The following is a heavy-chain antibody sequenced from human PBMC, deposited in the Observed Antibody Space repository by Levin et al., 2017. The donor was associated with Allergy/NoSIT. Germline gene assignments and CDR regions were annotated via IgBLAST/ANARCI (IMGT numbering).Heavy chain of an antibody. V-gene: IGHV3-15*01. CDR3: GTGGLGI. CDR1: GFAFSSAS. Sequence: NPGGSLRLSCAASGFAFSSASMGWVRQAPEKGLEWVGRIKSETDGGTTDYVAPVKGRFSVSRDDSKNMLYLQMNSLKGEDTAVYYCGTGGLGIWGQGTLVTVSS. D-gene: IGHD5-12*01. J-gene: IGHJ4*02. CDR2: IKSETDGGTT.